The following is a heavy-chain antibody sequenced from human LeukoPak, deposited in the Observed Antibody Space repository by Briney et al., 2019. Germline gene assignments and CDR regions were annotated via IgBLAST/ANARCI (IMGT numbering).Heavy chain of an antibody. Sequence: GGSLRLSCTASGFTFGDYAISWVRQAPGKGLEWVGFIRSKAYGGTTEYAASVKGRFTISRDDSKSIAYLQMNSLKTEDTAVYYCTRDDYYYDSSGFGSWAWGQGTMVTVSS. V-gene: IGHV3-49*04. CDR1: GFTFGDYA. CDR2: IRSKAYGGTT. J-gene: IGHJ3*01. CDR3: TRDDYYYDSSGFGSWA. D-gene: IGHD3-22*01.